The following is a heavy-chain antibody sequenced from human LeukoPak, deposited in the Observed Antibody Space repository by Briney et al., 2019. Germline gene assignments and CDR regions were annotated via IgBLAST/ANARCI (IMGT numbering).Heavy chain of an antibody. CDR3: VKDDQDCSGGSCYFDY. D-gene: IGHD2-15*01. CDR2: ISPDGSDE. J-gene: IGHJ4*02. V-gene: IGHV3-30*18. CDR1: GFPFSTYW. Sequence: GSLRLSCAASGFPFSTYWMTWVRQAPGKGLDWVAGISPDGSDENYADSVKGRFTISRDNSKNTVYLQMNGLRTDDTAVYYCVKDDQDCSGGSCYFDYWGQGTLVTVSS.